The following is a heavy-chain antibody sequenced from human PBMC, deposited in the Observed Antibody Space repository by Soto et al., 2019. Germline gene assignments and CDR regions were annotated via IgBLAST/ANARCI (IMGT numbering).Heavy chain of an antibody. CDR3: AKGQIVVVPAAMPGGFEP. CDR2: ISGSGGST. Sequence: GGSLRLSCAASGFTFSSYAMNWVRQAPGKGLEWVSAISGSGGSTYYADSVKGRFTISRDNSKNTLYLQMNSLRAEETAVYYCAKGQIVVVPAAMPGGFEPWGQGTLVTVSS. J-gene: IGHJ5*02. V-gene: IGHV3-23*01. CDR1: GFTFSSYA. D-gene: IGHD2-2*01.